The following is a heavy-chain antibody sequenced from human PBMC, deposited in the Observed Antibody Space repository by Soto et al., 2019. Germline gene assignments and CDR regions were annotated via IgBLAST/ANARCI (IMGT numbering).Heavy chain of an antibody. CDR2: IIPIFGTA. CDR3: ARQFDYDSSGYYYAY. V-gene: IGHV1-69*13. CDR1: GGTFNRNT. Sequence: SVKVSCKASGGTFNRNTISWVRQAPGQGLEWMGGIIPIFGTANYAQKFQGRVTITADESTNTAYMELSRLRSEDTAVYYCARQFDYDSSGYYYAYWGQGTLGTVS. D-gene: IGHD3-22*01. J-gene: IGHJ4*02.